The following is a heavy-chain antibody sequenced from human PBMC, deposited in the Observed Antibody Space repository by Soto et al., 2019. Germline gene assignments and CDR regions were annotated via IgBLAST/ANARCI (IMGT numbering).Heavy chain of an antibody. J-gene: IGHJ4*02. Sequence: SETLSLTCTVSGGSISSYYWSWIRQPPGKGLEWIGYIYYSGSTNYNPSLKSRVTISVDTSKNQFSLKLSSVTAADTAVYYCARLGGYSGYDLELDYWGQGTLVTVSS. D-gene: IGHD5-12*01. CDR1: GGSISSYY. V-gene: IGHV4-59*08. CDR2: IYYSGST. CDR3: ARLGGYSGYDLELDY.